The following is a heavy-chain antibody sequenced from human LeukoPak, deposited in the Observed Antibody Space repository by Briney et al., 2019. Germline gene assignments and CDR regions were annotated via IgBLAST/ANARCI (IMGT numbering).Heavy chain of an antibody. CDR1: GFTFSSYA. D-gene: IGHD2-2*01. CDR3: AREGLCSSTSCPFDY. Sequence: GGSLRLSCAASGFTFSSYAMHWVRQAPGKGLEWVAVISYDGSNKYYADSVKGRFTISRDNSENTLYLQMNSLRAEDTAVYYCAREGLCSSTSCPFDYWGQGTLVTVSS. J-gene: IGHJ4*02. V-gene: IGHV3-30-3*01. CDR2: ISYDGSNK.